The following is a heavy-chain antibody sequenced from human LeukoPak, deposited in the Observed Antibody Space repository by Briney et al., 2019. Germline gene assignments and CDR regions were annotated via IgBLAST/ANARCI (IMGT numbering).Heavy chain of an antibody. CDR3: ARYCSSTSCILRGFDY. Sequence: SETLSLTCSVCGYSFKRGHYWGWIRQPPGNGLEWIGNIYHTGSTHYNPSLKSRVTISVDTSKNQFSLKLSSVTAADTAVYYCARYCSSTSCILRGFDYWGQGTLVTVSS. CDR2: IYHTGST. D-gene: IGHD2-2*01. V-gene: IGHV4-38-2*01. J-gene: IGHJ4*02. CDR1: GYSFKRGHY.